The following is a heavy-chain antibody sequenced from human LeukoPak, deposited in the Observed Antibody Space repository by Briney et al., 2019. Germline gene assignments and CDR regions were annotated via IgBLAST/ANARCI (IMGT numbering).Heavy chain of an antibody. Sequence: SETLSLTCTVSGGSISSYYWSWIRQPPGKGLEWIGYIYYSGSTNYNPSLKSRVTISVDTSQNQFSLKLSSVTAADTAVYYCARASIVVVPAANYYYYYYMDVWGKGTTVTVSS. CDR1: GGSISSYY. V-gene: IGHV4-59*01. CDR2: IYYSGST. D-gene: IGHD2-2*01. J-gene: IGHJ6*03. CDR3: ARASIVVVPAANYYYYYYMDV.